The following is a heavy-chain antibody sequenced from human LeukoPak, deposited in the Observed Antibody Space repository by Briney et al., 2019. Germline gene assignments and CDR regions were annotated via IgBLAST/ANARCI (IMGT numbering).Heavy chain of an antibody. D-gene: IGHD2-8*01. CDR2: INHSGST. CDR3: ARGRPGYCTNGVCHRGNFDY. CDR1: GGSFSGYY. J-gene: IGHJ4*02. V-gene: IGHV4-34*01. Sequence: SETLSLTCAVYGGSFSGYYWSWIRQPPGKGLEWIGEINHSGSTNYNPSLKSRVTISVDTTKNQFSLKLSSVTAADTAVYHCARGRPGYCTNGVCHRGNFDYWGQGTLVTVSS.